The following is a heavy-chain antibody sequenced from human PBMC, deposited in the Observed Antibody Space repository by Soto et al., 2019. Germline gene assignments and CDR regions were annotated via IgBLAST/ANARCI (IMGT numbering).Heavy chain of an antibody. J-gene: IGHJ5*01. CDR1: GFMFGSYA. CDR2: ISGGGSTT. Sequence: PGGSLRLSCATSGFMFGSYAMNWVRQAPGKGLEWVSVISGGGSTTNYADSVRGRFTTSRDSSTDTVYLQMYSLRVEDTAVYYCAKARKYSSPYDSWGQET. CDR3: AKARKYSSPYDS. V-gene: IGHV3-23*01. D-gene: IGHD6-19*01.